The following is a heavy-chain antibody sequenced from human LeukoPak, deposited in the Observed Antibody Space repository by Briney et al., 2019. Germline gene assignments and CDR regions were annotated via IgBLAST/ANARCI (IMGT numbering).Heavy chain of an antibody. Sequence: GGSLRLSCAASGFTFSSYAMSWVRQAPGKGLEWVSAISGSGGSTYYADSVKGRFTISRDNAKNSLYLQMNSLRAEDTAVYYCARDQSGYSGPGHFDYWGQGTLVTVSS. CDR1: GFTFSSYA. CDR2: ISGSGGST. V-gene: IGHV3-23*01. CDR3: ARDQSGYSGPGHFDY. D-gene: IGHD5-12*01. J-gene: IGHJ4*02.